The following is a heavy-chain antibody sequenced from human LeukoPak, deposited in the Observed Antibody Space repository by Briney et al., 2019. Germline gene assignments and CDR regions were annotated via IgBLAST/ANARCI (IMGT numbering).Heavy chain of an antibody. J-gene: IGHJ5*02. Sequence: ASVKVSCKASGYTFTGYYMHWVRQAPGQGLEWMGWINPNSGNTNYAQKLQGRVTMTTDTSTSTAYMELRSLRSDDTAVYYCARGGSSTPLDPWGQGTLVTVSS. CDR2: INPNSGNT. CDR1: GYTFTGYY. V-gene: IGHV1-18*04. CDR3: ARGGSSTPLDP. D-gene: IGHD2-2*01.